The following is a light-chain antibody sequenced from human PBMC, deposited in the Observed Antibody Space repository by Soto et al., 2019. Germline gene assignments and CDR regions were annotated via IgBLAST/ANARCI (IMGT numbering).Light chain of an antibody. Sequence: DIVMTQSPDSLAVSLGERATINCKSSQSVLYSSNNKNYIAWYQQRPGQPPKLLIYWASTRESGVPDRISGSGSGTDFTLNITSLQAEDVAVYYCQQYESTPPTFGQGTKLEIK. J-gene: IGKJ2*01. CDR3: QQYESTPPT. V-gene: IGKV4-1*01. CDR2: WAS. CDR1: QSVLYSSNNKNY.